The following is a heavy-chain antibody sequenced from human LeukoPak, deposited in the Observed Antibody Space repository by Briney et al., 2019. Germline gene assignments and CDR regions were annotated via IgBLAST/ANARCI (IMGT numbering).Heavy chain of an antibody. CDR3: ARGRKTYGGKPHWYFDL. J-gene: IGHJ2*01. D-gene: IGHD4-23*01. CDR2: IYYSGST. Sequence: PSETLSLTCTVSGGSISSGDYYWSWIPQPPGKGLEWFGYIYYSGSTYYNPSLKSRVTISVDTSKNQFSLKLSSVTAADTAVYYCARGRKTYGGKPHWYFDLWGRGTLVTVSS. V-gene: IGHV4-30-4*08. CDR1: GGSISSGDYY.